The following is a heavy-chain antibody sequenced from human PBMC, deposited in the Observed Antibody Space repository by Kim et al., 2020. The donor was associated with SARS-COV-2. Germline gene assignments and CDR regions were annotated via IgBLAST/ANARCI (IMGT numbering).Heavy chain of an antibody. D-gene: IGHD3-10*01. J-gene: IGHJ4*02. CDR1: GGSFSGYY. CDR3: ATSLTPVRRSYYGSGSYSSRFDY. V-gene: IGHV4-34*01. CDR2: INHSGST. Sequence: SQTLSLTCAVYGGSFSGYYWSWIRQPPGKGLEWIGEINHSGSTNYNPSLKSRVTISVDTSKNQFSLKLSSVTAADTAVYYCATSLTPVRRSYYGSGSYSSRFDYWGQGTLVTVSS.